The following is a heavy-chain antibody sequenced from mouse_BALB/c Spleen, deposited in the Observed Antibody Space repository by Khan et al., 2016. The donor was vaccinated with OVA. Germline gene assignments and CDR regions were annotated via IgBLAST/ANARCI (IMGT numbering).Heavy chain of an antibody. CDR3: ERRGIYDGYYVGFAY. Sequence: QVQLQQSGPELVKPGASVKISCKASGYTFTDYYINWVKQKPGQGLEWIGWIYPGSGNTKYNEKFKGKATLTVDTSSSTAYMQLSSLTSEDTAVYFSERRGIYDGYYVGFAYWGQGTLVTVSA. CDR2: IYPGSGNT. D-gene: IGHD2-3*01. V-gene: IGHV1-84*02. CDR1: GYTFTDYY. J-gene: IGHJ3*01.